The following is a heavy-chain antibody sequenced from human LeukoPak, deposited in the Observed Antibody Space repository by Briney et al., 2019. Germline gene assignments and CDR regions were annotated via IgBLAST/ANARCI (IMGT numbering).Heavy chain of an antibody. CDR2: INPNSGGT. V-gene: IGHV1-2*02. CDR1: GYTFTGYY. CDR3: ASSIAARSDRGDAFDI. D-gene: IGHD6-6*01. Sequence: ASVKVSCKASGYTFTGYYMHWVRQAPGQGLEWMGWINPNSGGTNYAQKFQGRVTMTRDTSISTAYVELSRLRSDDTAVYYCASSIAARSDRGDAFDIWGQGTMVTVSS. J-gene: IGHJ3*02.